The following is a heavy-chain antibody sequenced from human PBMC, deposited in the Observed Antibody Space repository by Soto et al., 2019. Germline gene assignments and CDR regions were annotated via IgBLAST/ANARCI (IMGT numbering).Heavy chain of an antibody. V-gene: IGHV4-39*07. J-gene: IGHJ4*02. D-gene: IGHD3-9*01. Sequence: SETLSLTCTVSVGSISSSSYYWGWIRQPPGKGLEWIGGIYYSGSTNYNPSLKSRVTISVDTSKNQFSLKLSSVTAADTAVYYCARLKYYDILTGYFYYFDYWGQGTLVTVSS. CDR3: ARLKYYDILTGYFYYFDY. CDR2: IYYSGST. CDR1: VGSISSSSYY.